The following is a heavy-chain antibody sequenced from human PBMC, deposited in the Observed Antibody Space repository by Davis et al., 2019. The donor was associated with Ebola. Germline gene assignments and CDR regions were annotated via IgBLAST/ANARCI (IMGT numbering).Heavy chain of an antibody. D-gene: IGHD1-26*01. CDR3: VKDTSAVSHV. V-gene: IGHV3-30*18. J-gene: IGHJ1*01. Sequence: GESLKISCAASGFTFSSYGMHWVRQAPGKGLEWVAVISYDGSNKYYADSVKGRFTISRDNSKNTLYLQMNSLRAEDTAMFYCVKDTSAVSHVWGQGTLVIVSS. CDR1: GFTFSSYG. CDR2: ISYDGSNK.